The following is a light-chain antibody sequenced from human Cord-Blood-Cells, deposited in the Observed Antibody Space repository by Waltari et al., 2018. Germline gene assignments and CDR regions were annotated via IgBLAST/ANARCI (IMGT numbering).Light chain of an antibody. J-gene: IGLJ2*01. Sequence: QSALTQPASVSGSPGQSITISCTGTSSDVGGYNYVSWYQPHPDNAPQLMIYDVRNRPSGVSNRFSGSKSGNTASLTISGLQAEDEADYYCSSYTSSSTLVVFGGGTKLTVL. V-gene: IGLV2-14*01. CDR2: DVR. CDR3: SSYTSSSTLVV. CDR1: SSDVGGYNY.